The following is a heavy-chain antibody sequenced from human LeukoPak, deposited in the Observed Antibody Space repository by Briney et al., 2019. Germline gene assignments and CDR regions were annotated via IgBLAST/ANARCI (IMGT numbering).Heavy chain of an antibody. CDR1: GGSISSGSYY. V-gene: IGHV4-61*02. CDR3: ASGNDSSGYYYLIDY. Sequence: PSETLSLTCTVSGGSISSGSYYWSWIRQPAGKGLEWIGRIYTSGSTNYNPSLKSRVTISVDTSKNQFSLKLSSVTAADTAVYYCASGNDSSGYYYLIDYWGQGTLVTVSS. J-gene: IGHJ4*02. CDR2: IYTSGST. D-gene: IGHD3-22*01.